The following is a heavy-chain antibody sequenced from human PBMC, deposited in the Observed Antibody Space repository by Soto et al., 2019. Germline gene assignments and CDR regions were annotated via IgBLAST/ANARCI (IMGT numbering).Heavy chain of an antibody. D-gene: IGHD6-19*01. CDR3: ARAAPEADYYYGMDV. J-gene: IGHJ6*02. CDR1: GGSFSGHY. V-gene: IGHV4-34*01. Sequence: QVQLQQWGAGLLKPSETLSLTCAVYGGSFSGHYWSWIRQPPGKGLEWIGEINHSGSTNYNPSLKSRVTISVGTSKNQFSLKLSSVTAADTAVYYCARAAPEADYYYGMDVWGQGTTVTVSS. CDR2: INHSGST.